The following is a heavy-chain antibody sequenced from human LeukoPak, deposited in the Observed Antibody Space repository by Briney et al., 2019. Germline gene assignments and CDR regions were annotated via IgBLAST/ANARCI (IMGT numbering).Heavy chain of an antibody. CDR1: GFTFSSYW. J-gene: IGHJ6*03. CDR2: IKQDGSEK. Sequence: PGGSLRLSCAASGFTFSSYWMSWVRQAPGKGLEWVANIKQDGSEKYYVDSVKGRFTISRDNAKNSLYLQMKSLRAEDTAVYYCASIAAALSYYYYYYMDVWGKGTTVTVSS. D-gene: IGHD6-13*01. V-gene: IGHV3-7*01. CDR3: ASIAAALSYYYYYYMDV.